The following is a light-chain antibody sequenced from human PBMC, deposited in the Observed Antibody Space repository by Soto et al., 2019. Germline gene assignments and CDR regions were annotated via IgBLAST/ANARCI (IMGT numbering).Light chain of an antibody. Sequence: EIVLTQSPGTLSLSPGERATLSCRASQSVTSSYLAWYQHKPGQAPGLLIYGASSRATGIPDRFSGSGSGTDFTLTISRLEPEDFAVYYCQQYGTSPRTFGQGTKVDI. CDR3: QQYGTSPRT. CDR1: QSVTSSY. J-gene: IGKJ1*01. V-gene: IGKV3-20*01. CDR2: GAS.